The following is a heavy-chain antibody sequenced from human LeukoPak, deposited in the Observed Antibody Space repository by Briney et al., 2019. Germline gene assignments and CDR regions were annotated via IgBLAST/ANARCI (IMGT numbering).Heavy chain of an antibody. D-gene: IGHD3-22*01. CDR1: GYTFTSYY. CDR3: ARVKPNYYDSSAYGTFDI. J-gene: IGHJ3*02. CDR2: INPSGGST. Sequence: VASVKVSCKASGYTFTSYYMHWVRQAPGQGLEWMGIINPSGGSTSYAQKFQGRVTMTRDTSTSTVYMELSSLRSEDTAVYCCARVKPNYYDSSAYGTFDIWGQGTMVTVSS. V-gene: IGHV1-46*01.